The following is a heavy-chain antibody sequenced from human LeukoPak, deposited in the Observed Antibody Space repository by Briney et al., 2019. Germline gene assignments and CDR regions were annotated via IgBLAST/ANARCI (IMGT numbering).Heavy chain of an antibody. CDR3: ARDRDWGCSYCSY. D-gene: IGHD7-27*01. CDR2: IWFDGSNK. J-gene: IGHJ4*02. CDR1: GFTFSSYG. Sequence: GGSLRLSCAASGFTFSSYGMHWVRQAPGKGLEWVAVIWFDGSNKYSADSVKGRFTISRDNSKNTLYLQMNSLRAEDTAVYYCARDRDWGCSYCSYWGQGTLVTVSS. V-gene: IGHV3-33*01.